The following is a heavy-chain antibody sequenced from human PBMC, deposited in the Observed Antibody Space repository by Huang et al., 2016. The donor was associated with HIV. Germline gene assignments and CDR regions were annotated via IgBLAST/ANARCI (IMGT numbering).Heavy chain of an antibody. J-gene: IGHJ4*02. CDR3: AKGGSAAAVLDF. D-gene: IGHD6-13*01. Sequence: QVQLVESGGGVVQPGRSLRISCAASGFTFSSYGRHWVRQAPGKGLDGVAVISYDGKTKYYADSVKGRFSISRDNSKTTVYLQLNSLRVEDTAVYYCAKGGSAAAVLDFWGQGTLVTVSS. V-gene: IGHV3-30*18. CDR1: GFTFSSYG. CDR2: ISYDGKTK.